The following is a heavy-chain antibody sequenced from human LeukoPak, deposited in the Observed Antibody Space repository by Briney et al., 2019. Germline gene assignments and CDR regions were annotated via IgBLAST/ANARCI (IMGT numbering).Heavy chain of an antibody. D-gene: IGHD6-6*01. J-gene: IGHJ6*02. CDR1: GFTFSSYA. V-gene: IGHV3-23*01. CDR2: ISGSGGST. Sequence: GGSLRLSCAASGFTFSSYAMSWVRQAPGKGLEWVSAISGSGGSTYYADSVKGRFTISRDNSKNTLYLQMNSLRAEDTAVYYCARVRIEYSISGGMDVWGQGTTVTVSS. CDR3: ARVRIEYSISGGMDV.